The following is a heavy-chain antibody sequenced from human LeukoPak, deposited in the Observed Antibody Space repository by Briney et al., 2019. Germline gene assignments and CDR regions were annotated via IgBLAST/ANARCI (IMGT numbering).Heavy chain of an antibody. CDR3: ARGAGGGYSGYETAFDY. CDR1: GCTFSDYY. D-gene: IGHD5-12*01. CDR2: ISSNSSYT. J-gene: IGHJ4*02. Sequence: KTGRSLSLSCAASGCTFSDYYMSWIRQPPGQGLEWVSYISSNSSYTNYADSVKGRFTISRDNTNNSLYLQMNSLRAEDTAVYYCARGAGGGYSGYETAFDYWGQGTLVTVSS. V-gene: IGHV3-11*06.